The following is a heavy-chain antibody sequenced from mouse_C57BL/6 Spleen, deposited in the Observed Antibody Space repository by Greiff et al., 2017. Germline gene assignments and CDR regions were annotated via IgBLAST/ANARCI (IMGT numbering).Heavy chain of an antibody. CDR1: GYTFTSYG. Sequence: VQLQQSGAELARPGASVKLSCKASGYTFTSYGISWVKQRTGQGLEWIGEIYPRSGNTYYNEKFKGKATLTADKSSSTAYMELRSLTSEDSAVYFCASLTFFYFGYWGQGTTLPVSS. V-gene: IGHV1-81*01. CDR3: ASLTFFYFGY. J-gene: IGHJ2*01. CDR2: IYPRSGNT.